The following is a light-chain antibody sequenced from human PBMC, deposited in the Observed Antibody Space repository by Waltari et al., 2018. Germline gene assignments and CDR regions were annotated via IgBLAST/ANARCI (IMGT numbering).Light chain of an antibody. J-gene: IGLJ1*01. V-gene: IGLV2-11*01. CDR1: SSDVGGDNF. Sequence: QSALTQPRSLSGSPGQSVAISCPGPSSDVGGDNFVSWYQQHPGKAPKLMIYDVNKRPSGVPDRFSGSKSGNTASLTISGLQAEDEADYYCCSYAATYTSPYVFGTGTKVTVL. CDR3: CSYAATYTSPYV. CDR2: DVN.